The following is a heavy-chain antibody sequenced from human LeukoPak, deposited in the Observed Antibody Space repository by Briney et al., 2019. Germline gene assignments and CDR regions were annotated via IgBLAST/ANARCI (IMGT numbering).Heavy chain of an antibody. J-gene: IGHJ2*01. CDR1: GGSISGYY. D-gene: IGHD3-9*01. CDR3: ARRVAINYWYFDL. Sequence: SETLSLTCTVSGGSISGYYWSWIRQPPGKGLEWIGYIYYSGNTSYNPSLKSRVTISVEMSRNQFSLNLSSVTAADTAVYYCARRVAINYWYFDLWGRGTLVTVSS. V-gene: IGHV4-59*08. CDR2: IYYSGNT.